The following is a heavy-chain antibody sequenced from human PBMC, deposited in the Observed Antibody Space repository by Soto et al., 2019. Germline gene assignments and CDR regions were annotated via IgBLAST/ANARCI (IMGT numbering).Heavy chain of an antibody. CDR2: IGTAGDP. CDR1: GFTFSSYD. Sequence: GSLSLSCAASGFTFSSYDMHWGRQATGKGLEWVSAIGTAGDPYYPGSVKGRFTISRENAKNSLYLQMNSLRAGDTAVYYCARGTDYGGSKRRSHYGMDVWGQGTKVTVSS. D-gene: IGHD4-17*01. CDR3: ARGTDYGGSKRRSHYGMDV. J-gene: IGHJ6*02. V-gene: IGHV3-13*05.